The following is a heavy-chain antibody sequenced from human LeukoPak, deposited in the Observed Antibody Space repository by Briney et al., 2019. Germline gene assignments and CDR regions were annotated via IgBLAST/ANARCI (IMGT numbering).Heavy chain of an antibody. D-gene: IGHD4-17*01. CDR1: GFTVSSNY. J-gene: IGHJ4*02. CDR2: IYSGGST. CDR3: ARVRTVPSYYFDY. V-gene: IGHV3-53*01. Sequence: GGSLRLSCAASGFTVSSNYMSWVRQAPGKGLEWVSVIYSGGSTYYADSVKGRFTISRDNSKNTLYLQMNSLRAEDTAVYYCARVRTVPSYYFDYWGQGTLVTVSS.